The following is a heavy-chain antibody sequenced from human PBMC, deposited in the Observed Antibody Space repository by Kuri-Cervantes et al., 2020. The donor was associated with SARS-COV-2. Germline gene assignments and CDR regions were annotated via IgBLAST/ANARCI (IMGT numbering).Heavy chain of an antibody. CDR2: ISYDGSNK. CDR1: GFTFSSYG. J-gene: IGHJ4*02. V-gene: IGHV3-30*03. Sequence: GGSLRLSCAASGFTFSSYGMHWVRQAPGKGLEWVAVISYDGSNKYYADSVKGRFTISRDNSKNTRYLQMNSLRAEDTAVYYCATEGSSWYGGSFDYWGQGTLVTVSS. CDR3: ATEGSSWYGGSFDY. D-gene: IGHD6-13*01.